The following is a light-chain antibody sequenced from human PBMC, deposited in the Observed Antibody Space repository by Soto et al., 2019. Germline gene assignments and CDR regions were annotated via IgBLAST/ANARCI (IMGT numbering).Light chain of an antibody. V-gene: IGKV3-20*01. CDR3: QQYGSSPGT. J-gene: IGKJ1*01. Sequence: IELVHSRGALALSPGERATLSCRASQSVSSSYLAWYQQKPGQAPRLLIYGASSRATGIPDRFSGSGSGTDFTLTISRLEPEDFAVYYCQQYGSSPGTFGQGTKVDIK. CDR2: GAS. CDR1: QSVSSSY.